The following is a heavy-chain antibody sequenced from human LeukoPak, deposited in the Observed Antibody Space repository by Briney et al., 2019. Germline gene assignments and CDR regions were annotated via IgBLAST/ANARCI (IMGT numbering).Heavy chain of an antibody. Sequence: PGGSLRLPCAASGFTFSSYDMHWVRQATGKGLEWVSAIGTAGDTYYPGSVKGRFTISRENAKNSLYLQMNSLRAGDTAVYYCAREGAAAGTISAFDIWGQGTMVTVSS. J-gene: IGHJ3*02. D-gene: IGHD6-13*01. CDR2: IGTAGDT. V-gene: IGHV3-13*01. CDR1: GFTFSSYD. CDR3: AREGAAAGTISAFDI.